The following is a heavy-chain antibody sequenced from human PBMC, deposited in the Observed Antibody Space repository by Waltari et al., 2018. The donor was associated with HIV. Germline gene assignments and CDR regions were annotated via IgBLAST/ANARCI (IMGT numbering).Heavy chain of an antibody. J-gene: IGHJ4*02. D-gene: IGHD2-2*01. CDR2: ISYDGSNK. CDR1: GFTFSNYA. Sequence: QVQLVESGGGVVQPGRSLRLSCAASGFTFSNYAMHRVRQAPGKGLEWVAVISYDGSNKYYADSVKGRFTISRDNSKNTLYLQMNSLRAEDTAVYYCARDPQYCSSTSCSYYFDYWGQGTLVTVSS. V-gene: IGHV3-30-3*01. CDR3: ARDPQYCSSTSCSYYFDY.